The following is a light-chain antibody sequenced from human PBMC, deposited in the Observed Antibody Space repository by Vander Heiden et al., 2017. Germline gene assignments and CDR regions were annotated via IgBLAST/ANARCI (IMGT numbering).Light chain of an antibody. CDR3: RQRIKFPDT. V-gene: IGKV2-40*01. J-gene: IGKJ4*01. CDR2: RLS. CDR1: QSLLDSEDGNIY. Sequence: DTVMTQTRRSLPVTPVEPARISRRSSQSLLDSEDGNIYLDWYLQKPGQSPQLLIYRLSYRASGIPDRFSGSGSGTDFTLKISRVEAEDVGVYYCRQRIKFPDTFGGGTKVEIK.